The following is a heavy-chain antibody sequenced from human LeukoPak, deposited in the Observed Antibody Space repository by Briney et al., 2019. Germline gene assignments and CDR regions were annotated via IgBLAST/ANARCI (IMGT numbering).Heavy chain of an antibody. CDR3: ATTGLPPYYFDY. Sequence: PGRSLRLSCAASGFTFSSYGTHWVRQAPGKGLEWVAVIWYDGSNKYYADSVKGRFTISRDNSKNTLYLQMNSLRAEDTAVYYCATTGLPPYYFDYWGQRNLVTASS. CDR2: IWYDGSNK. D-gene: IGHD3/OR15-3a*01. CDR1: GFTFSSYG. V-gene: IGHV3-33*01. J-gene: IGHJ4*02.